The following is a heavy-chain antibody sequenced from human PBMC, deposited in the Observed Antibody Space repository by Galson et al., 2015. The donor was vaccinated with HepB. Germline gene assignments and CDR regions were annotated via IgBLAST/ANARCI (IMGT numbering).Heavy chain of an antibody. J-gene: IGHJ6*02. CDR1: GFIFRSYA. V-gene: IGHV3-30*04. Sequence: SLRLSCAASGFIFRSYAIHWVRQTPGKGLEWVALISYDGSDRYYVDSVKGRFTISRDNSKSTLYLQMNSLRLEDTAVYYCARREQWPAGRYGMDVWGQGTTVTVSS. CDR3: ARREQWPAGRYGMDV. D-gene: IGHD6-19*01. CDR2: ISYDGSDR.